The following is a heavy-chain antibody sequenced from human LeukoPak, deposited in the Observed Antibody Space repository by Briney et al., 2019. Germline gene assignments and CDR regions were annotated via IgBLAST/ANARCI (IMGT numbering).Heavy chain of an antibody. Sequence: PSETLSLTCAVYGGSFSGYYWSWIRQPPGKGLEWIGEINHSGSTNYNPSLKSRVTISVDTSKNQFSLKLSSVTAADTAVYYCARNPLVLYYFDYWGQGTLVTVSS. D-gene: IGHD2/OR15-2a*01. CDR3: ARNPLVLYYFDY. CDR2: INHSGST. V-gene: IGHV4-34*01. CDR1: GGSFSGYY. J-gene: IGHJ4*02.